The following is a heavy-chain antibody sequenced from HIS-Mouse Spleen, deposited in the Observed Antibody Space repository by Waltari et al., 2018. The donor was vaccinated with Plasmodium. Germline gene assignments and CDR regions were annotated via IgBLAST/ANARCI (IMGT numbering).Heavy chain of an antibody. Sequence: EVQLVESGGVVVQPGGSLRLSCAASGFTFDDYTMHWVRQAPGKGLEWVSLISWDGGSTYYADSVKGRFTISRDNSKNSLYLQMNSLRTEDTALYYCAGPEYFQHWGQGTLVTVSS. V-gene: IGHV3-43*01. CDR3: AGPEYFQH. J-gene: IGHJ1*01. CDR1: GFTFDDYT. CDR2: ISWDGGST.